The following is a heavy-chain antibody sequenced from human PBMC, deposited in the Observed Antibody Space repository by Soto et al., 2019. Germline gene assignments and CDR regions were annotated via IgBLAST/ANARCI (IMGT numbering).Heavy chain of an antibody. CDR2: IIPIFGTA. CDR3: ARSPAHYSDYNKGGWFDP. Sequence: ASVKVSCKASGGTFSSYAISWVRQAPGQGLEWMGGIIPIFGTANYAQKFQGRVTITADESTSTAYMELSSLRSEDTAVYYCARSPAHYSDYNKGGWFDPWGQGTLVTVSS. CDR1: GGTFSSYA. J-gene: IGHJ5*02. D-gene: IGHD4-4*01. V-gene: IGHV1-69*13.